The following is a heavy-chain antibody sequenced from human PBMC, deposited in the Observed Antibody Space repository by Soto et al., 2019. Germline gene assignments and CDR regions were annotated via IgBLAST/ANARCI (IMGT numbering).Heavy chain of an antibody. V-gene: IGHV5-51*01. CDR3: ASTVVPAAKSDAFDI. J-gene: IGHJ3*02. CDR1: GYSFTSYW. Sequence: PGESLKISCKGSGYSFTSYWIGWVRQMPGKGLEWMGIIYPGDSDTRYSPSFQGQVTISADKSISTAYLQWSSLKASDTAMYYCASTVVPAAKSDAFDIWGQGTMVTVSS. CDR2: IYPGDSDT. D-gene: IGHD2-2*01.